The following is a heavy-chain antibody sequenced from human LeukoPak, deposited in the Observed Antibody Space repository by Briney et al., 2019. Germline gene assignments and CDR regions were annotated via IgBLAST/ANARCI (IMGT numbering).Heavy chain of an antibody. CDR1: GGSISSYY. CDR2: IYYSGST. J-gene: IGHJ6*02. Sequence: PSETLSLTCTVSGGSISSYYWSWIRQPPGKGLEWIGYIYYSGSTNYNPSLKSRVTISVDTSKNQFSLKLSSVTAADTAVYYCARVGDYGDYYYYGMDVWGQWTTVTVSS. D-gene: IGHD4-17*01. CDR3: ARVGDYGDYYYYGMDV. V-gene: IGHV4-59*01.